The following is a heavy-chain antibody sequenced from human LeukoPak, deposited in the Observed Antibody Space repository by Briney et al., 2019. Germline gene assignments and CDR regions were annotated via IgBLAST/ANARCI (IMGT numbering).Heavy chain of an antibody. CDR3: ARDGYEDTAMVYYFDY. Sequence: ASVKVSCKASGYTFTSYYVHWVRQAPGQGLEWMGIINPSGGSTSYAQKFQGRVTMTRDTSTSTVYMELSSLRSEDTAVYYCARDGYEDTAMVYYFDYWGQGTLVTVSS. CDR1: GYTFTSYY. V-gene: IGHV1-46*01. CDR2: INPSGGST. D-gene: IGHD5-18*01. J-gene: IGHJ4*02.